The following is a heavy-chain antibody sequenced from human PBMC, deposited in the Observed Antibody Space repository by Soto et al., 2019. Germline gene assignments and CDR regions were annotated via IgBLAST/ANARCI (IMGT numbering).Heavy chain of an antibody. D-gene: IGHD3-9*01. CDR1: GDSISNTYNF. V-gene: IGHV4-39*01. J-gene: IGHJ4*02. CDR2: IYYNGRT. CDR3: ARPQRRLVDSFDS. Sequence: LSLTCTVSGDSISNTYNFWGWIRQSPGKGLEWIGSIYYNGRTYYSPSLRSRVTMSVDTPKNQFSLRLSSVTAADTALYYCARPQRRLVDSFDSWGQGTLVTVSS.